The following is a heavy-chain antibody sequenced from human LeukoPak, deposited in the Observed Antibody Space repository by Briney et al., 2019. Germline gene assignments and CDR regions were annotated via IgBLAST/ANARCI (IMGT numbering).Heavy chain of an antibody. V-gene: IGHV1-2*02. J-gene: IGHJ5*02. CDR2: INPHSGGT. CDR1: GYTFSGNY. D-gene: IGHD2-2*01. Sequence: ASVKVSCKASGYTFSGNYMHWVRQAPGQGLEWMGWINPHSGGTIYPQRFQGRVTMTRDTSISTAYMELSRLRSDDTAVYYCARGGPRDIVVVPGAKKWFDPWGQGTLVTVSS. CDR3: ARGGPRDIVVVPGAKKWFDP.